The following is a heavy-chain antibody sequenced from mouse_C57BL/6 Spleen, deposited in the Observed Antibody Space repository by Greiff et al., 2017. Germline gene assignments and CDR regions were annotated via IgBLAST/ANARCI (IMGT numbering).Heavy chain of an antibody. CDR2: IDPSDSYT. D-gene: IGHD1-1*01. CDR1: GYTFTSYW. J-gene: IGHJ4*01. CDR3: ARGFITTVVEGAMDY. V-gene: IGHV1-69*01. Sequence: VQLQQPGAELVMPGASVKLSCKASGYTFTSYWMHWVKQRPGQGLEWIGEIDPSDSYTNYNQKFKGKSTLTVDQSSSTAFMPLSSLTSEDSAVYYCARGFITTVVEGAMDYWGQGTSVTVSS.